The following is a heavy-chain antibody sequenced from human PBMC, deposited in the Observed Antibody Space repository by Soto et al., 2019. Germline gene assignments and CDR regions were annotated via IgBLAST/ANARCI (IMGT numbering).Heavy chain of an antibody. CDR3: ARLVEHGSGWNEH. CDR1: GFTFSDYW. CDR2: ISTRSSII. D-gene: IGHD6-19*01. J-gene: IGHJ4*02. Sequence: QVQLVESGGDLVKVGGSLRLSCAACGFTFSDYWMSWIRQAPEKGLEWVAYISTRSSIIYYADSVKGRFTISRDEAKRSLYLQMNSLRAEDTATYYCARLVEHGSGWNEHWGQGTLVTVSS. V-gene: IGHV3-11*01.